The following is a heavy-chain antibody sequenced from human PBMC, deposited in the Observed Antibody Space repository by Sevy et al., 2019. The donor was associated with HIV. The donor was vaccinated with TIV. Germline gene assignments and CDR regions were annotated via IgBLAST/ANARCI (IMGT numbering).Heavy chain of an antibody. D-gene: IGHD2-8*01. Sequence: GGFLRLSCAASGFTFDDYAMHWVRQAPGKGLEWVSGISWNSGSIGYADSVKGRFTISRDNAKNSLYLQMNSLRAEDTALYYCAKDKGYCTNGVCYTSYYDYGMDVWGQGTTVTVSS. CDR1: GFTFDDYA. CDR2: ISWNSGSI. V-gene: IGHV3-9*01. CDR3: AKDKGYCTNGVCYTSYYDYGMDV. J-gene: IGHJ6*02.